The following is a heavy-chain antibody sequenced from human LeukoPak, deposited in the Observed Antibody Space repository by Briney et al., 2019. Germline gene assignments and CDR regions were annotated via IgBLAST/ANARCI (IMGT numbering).Heavy chain of an antibody. Sequence: PSETLSLTCTVSGGSISSYYWSWIRQPPGKGLEWIGYIYYSGSTNYNPSLKSRVTISVDTSKNQFSLNLTSVTAADTALYYCARHRKSARNYLYYYMDVWGKGTTVTVSS. CDR1: GGSISSYY. J-gene: IGHJ6*03. CDR2: IYYSGST. V-gene: IGHV4-59*08. CDR3: ARHRKSARNYLYYYMDV. D-gene: IGHD6-6*01.